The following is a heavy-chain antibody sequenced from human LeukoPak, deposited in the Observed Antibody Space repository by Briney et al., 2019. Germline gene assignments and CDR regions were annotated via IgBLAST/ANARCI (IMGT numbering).Heavy chain of an antibody. V-gene: IGHV3-33*01. D-gene: IGHD5-24*01. CDR1: GFTFSSYS. CDR2: ISYDGSKT. J-gene: IGHJ4*02. CDR3: ARDRGEMATDY. Sequence: GGSLRLSCAASGFTFSSYSLHWVRQAPGKGLEWVAVISYDGSKTYYADSVNGRFTIAKDNPKNTLYVQMNSLRAEDTAVYYCARDRGEMATDYWGQGTLVTVSS.